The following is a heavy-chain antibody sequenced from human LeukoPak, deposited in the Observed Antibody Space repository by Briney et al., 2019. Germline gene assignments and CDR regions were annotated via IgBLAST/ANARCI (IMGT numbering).Heavy chain of an antibody. CDR3: AIWGSSRWFGDLFY. CDR2: IYTSGST. D-gene: IGHD3-10*01. V-gene: IGHV4-61*02. J-gene: IGHJ4*02. CDR1: GGSISSGSYY. Sequence: PSETLSLTCTVSGGSISSGSYYWSWIRQPAGKGLEWIGRIYTSGSTNYNPSLKSRVTISVDTSKNQFSLKLSSVTAADTAVYYCAIWGSSRWFGDLFYWGQGILVTVSS.